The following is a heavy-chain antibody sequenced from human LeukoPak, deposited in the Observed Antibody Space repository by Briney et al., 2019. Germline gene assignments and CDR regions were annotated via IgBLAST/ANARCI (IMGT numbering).Heavy chain of an antibody. CDR1: GFTVSSNC. Sequence: GGSLRLSCAASGFTVSSNCMSWVRQAPGKGLEWVSVIYSGGSTYYADSVKGRFTISRDNSKNTLYLQMNSLRAEDTAVYHCARDTVTTFRFRDYQHYGMDVWGQGTTVTVSS. J-gene: IGHJ6*02. CDR2: IYSGGST. V-gene: IGHV3-53*01. CDR3: ARDTVTTFRFRDYQHYGMDV. D-gene: IGHD4-17*01.